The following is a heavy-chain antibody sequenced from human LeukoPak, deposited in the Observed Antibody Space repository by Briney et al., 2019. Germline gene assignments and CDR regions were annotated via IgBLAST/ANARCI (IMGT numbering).Heavy chain of an antibody. D-gene: IGHD3-22*01. J-gene: IGHJ4*02. CDR1: GGSFSGYY. Sequence: SETLSLTCAVYGGSFSGYYWSWIRQPPGKGLEWIGEINHSGSTNSNPSLKSRVTISVDTSKNQFSLKLSSVTAADTAVYYCARPSFHYYDSSGYYSDYWGQGTLVTVSS. V-gene: IGHV4-34*01. CDR3: ARPSFHYYDSSGYYSDY. CDR2: INHSGST.